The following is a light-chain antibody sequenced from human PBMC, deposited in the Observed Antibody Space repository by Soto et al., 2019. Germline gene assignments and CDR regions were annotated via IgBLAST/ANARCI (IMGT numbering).Light chain of an antibody. V-gene: IGKV1-5*01. CDR1: QRISSW. Sequence: DIQMTQSPSTLSASVGDRVTITCRASQRISSWLAWYQQKPGKAPKLLIYDASSLESGVPSRFSGSGSGTDFTLTISSLQPDDFATYYCQHYYSYPYTFGHGTKLEIK. J-gene: IGKJ2*01. CDR2: DAS. CDR3: QHYYSYPYT.